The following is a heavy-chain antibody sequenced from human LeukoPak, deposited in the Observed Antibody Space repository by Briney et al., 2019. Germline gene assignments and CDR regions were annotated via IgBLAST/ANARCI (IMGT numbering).Heavy chain of an antibody. CDR3: ARALSAAAGTRFDY. CDR1: GFTFSSYS. CDR2: ISSSSSYI. Sequence: GGSLRLSCAASGFTFSSYSMTWVRQAPGKGLEWVSSISSSSSYIYYADSVKGRFSISRDNAKNSLYLQMNSLRAEDTAVYYCARALSAAAGTRFDYWGQGTLVTVSS. J-gene: IGHJ4*02. D-gene: IGHD6-13*01. V-gene: IGHV3-21*01.